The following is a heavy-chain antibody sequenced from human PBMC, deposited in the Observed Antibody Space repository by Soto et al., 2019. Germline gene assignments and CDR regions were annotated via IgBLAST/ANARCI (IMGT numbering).Heavy chain of an antibody. CDR2: IDPSDSYT. V-gene: IGHV5-10-1*01. Sequence: GESLKISCRGSGYSFTSYWISWVRQMPGRGLEWMGRIDPSDSYTNYSPSFQGHVTISADKSVNTAYLQWSSLKASDTAMYYCARHPPYDTSCYYPHWGQGTLVTVSS. CDR1: GYSFTSYW. CDR3: ARHPPYDTSCYYPH. J-gene: IGHJ4*02. D-gene: IGHD3-22*01.